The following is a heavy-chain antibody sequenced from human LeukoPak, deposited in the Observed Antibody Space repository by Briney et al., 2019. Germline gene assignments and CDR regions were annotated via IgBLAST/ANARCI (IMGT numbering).Heavy chain of an antibody. V-gene: IGHV4-59*01. CDR2: IYYSGST. Sequence: KPSETLSLTCTVSGGSISSYYWSWIRQPPGKGLEWIGYIYYSGSTNYNPSLKSRVTISVDTSKNQFSLKLSSVTAADTAVYYCARNSPRGYAHAFDIWGQGTKVTVSS. D-gene: IGHD5-12*01. J-gene: IGHJ3*02. CDR3: ARNSPRGYAHAFDI. CDR1: GGSISSYY.